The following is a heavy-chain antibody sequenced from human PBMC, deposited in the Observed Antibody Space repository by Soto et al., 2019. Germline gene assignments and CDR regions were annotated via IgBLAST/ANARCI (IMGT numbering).Heavy chain of an antibody. CDR3: ARGPWIQLWVRPHAPYYFDY. V-gene: IGHV4-34*01. D-gene: IGHD5-18*01. CDR1: GGSFSGYY. Sequence: SETLSLTCAVYGGSFSGYYWSWIRQPPGKGLEWIGEINHSGSTNYNPSLKSRVTISVDTSKNQFSLKLSSVTAADTAVYYCARGPWIQLWVRPHAPYYFDYWGQGTLVTVSS. J-gene: IGHJ4*02. CDR2: INHSGST.